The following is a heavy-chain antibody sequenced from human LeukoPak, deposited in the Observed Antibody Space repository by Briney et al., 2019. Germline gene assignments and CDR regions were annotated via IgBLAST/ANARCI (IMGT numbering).Heavy chain of an antibody. V-gene: IGHV3-20*04. CDR2: INWNGGST. CDR1: GFTFSSYA. D-gene: IGHD1-20*01. CDR3: ARALDITGTNGYDY. J-gene: IGHJ4*02. Sequence: GGSLRLSCAASGFTFSSYAMHWVRQAPGKGLEWVSGINWNGGSTGYADSVKGRFTISRDNAKNSLYLQMNSLRAEDTALYYCARALDITGTNGYDYWGQGTLVTVSS.